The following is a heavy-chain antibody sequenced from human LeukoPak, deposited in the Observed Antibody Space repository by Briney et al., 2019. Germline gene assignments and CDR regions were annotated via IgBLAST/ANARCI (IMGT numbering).Heavy chain of an antibody. V-gene: IGHV3-21*01. CDR3: ARDRDYYDSSGCPDY. Sequence: GGSLRLSCAASGFTSSSYSRNWVRQAPGKGLEWVSSISSSSSYRYYADSVKGRFTISRDNAKNSLYLQMNSLRAEDTAVYYCARDRDYYDSSGCPDYWGQGTLVTVSS. CDR2: ISSSSSYR. CDR1: GFTSSSYS. D-gene: IGHD3-22*01. J-gene: IGHJ4*02.